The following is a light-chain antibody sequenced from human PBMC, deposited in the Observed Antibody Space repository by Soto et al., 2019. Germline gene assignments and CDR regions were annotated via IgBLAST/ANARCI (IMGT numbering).Light chain of an antibody. V-gene: IGLV2-14*01. CDR3: SSYTSTSSYV. J-gene: IGLJ1*01. CDR2: EVS. Sequence: QSALTQPACVSGSPGQSITISCTGTSSDIGNYNYVSWYQQHPGKAPKLMISEVSNRPSGVSNRFSGSKSGNTASLTISGLQAEDEADYYCSSYTSTSSYVFGGGTKVTVL. CDR1: SSDIGNYNY.